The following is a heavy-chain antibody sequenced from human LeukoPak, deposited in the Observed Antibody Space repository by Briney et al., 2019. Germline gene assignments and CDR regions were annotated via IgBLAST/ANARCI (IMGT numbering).Heavy chain of an antibody. Sequence: GGSLRLSCAASGFTFGDYAMHWVRHAPAKGQERVCLGSGDRGSTYYVDSVNGRFTSSRDNSKNYLYLQMNSLRTEDTALYYCAKGQQRYYYDSSGYIFDYWGQGTLVTVSS. CDR1: GFTFGDYA. V-gene: IGHV3-43*02. D-gene: IGHD3-22*01. J-gene: IGHJ4*02. CDR3: AKGQQRYYYDSSGYIFDY. CDR2: GSGDRGST.